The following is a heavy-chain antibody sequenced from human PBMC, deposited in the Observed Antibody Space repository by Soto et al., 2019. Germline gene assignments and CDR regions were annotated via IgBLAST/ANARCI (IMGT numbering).Heavy chain of an antibody. CDR1: GFTFSSYS. D-gene: IGHD1-26*01. Sequence: PGGFLRLSCAASGFTFSSYSLNWVRQAPGKGLEWVSSISSSSSYIYYADSVKGRFTISRDNAKNSLYLQMNSLRAEDTAVYYCATLSGSYSDYWGQGTLVTVSS. CDR3: ATLSGSYSDY. J-gene: IGHJ4*02. V-gene: IGHV3-21*01. CDR2: ISSSSSYI.